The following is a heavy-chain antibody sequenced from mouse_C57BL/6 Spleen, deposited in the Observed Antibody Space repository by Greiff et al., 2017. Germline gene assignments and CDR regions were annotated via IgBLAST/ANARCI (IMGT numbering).Heavy chain of an antibody. D-gene: IGHD1-1*01. J-gene: IGHJ4*01. CDR3: ARNYGKDYAMDY. CDR2: IDPSDSYT. Sequence: VQLQQPGAELVKPGASVKLSCKASGYTFTSYWMQWVKQRPGQGLEWIGEIDPSDSYTNYNQKFKGKATLTVDTSSSTAYMQLSSLTSEDSAVYYCARNYGKDYAMDYWGQGTSVTVSS. V-gene: IGHV1-50*01. CDR1: GYTFTSYW.